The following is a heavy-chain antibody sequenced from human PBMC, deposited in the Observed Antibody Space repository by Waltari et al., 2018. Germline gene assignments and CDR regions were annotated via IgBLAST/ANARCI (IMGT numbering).Heavy chain of an antibody. D-gene: IGHD6-13*01. CDR2: IYSGGRT. Sequence: EVQLVESGGGLIQPGGSLRLSCAASGFTVSSNYMSWVRPAPGKGLEWVSVIYSGGRTYYADSVKGRFTISRDNSKNTLYLQMNSLRAEDTAVYYCARPFSTFYSSPPGYWGQGTLVTVSS. CDR3: ARPFSTFYSSPPGY. V-gene: IGHV3-53*01. J-gene: IGHJ4*02. CDR1: GFTVSSNY.